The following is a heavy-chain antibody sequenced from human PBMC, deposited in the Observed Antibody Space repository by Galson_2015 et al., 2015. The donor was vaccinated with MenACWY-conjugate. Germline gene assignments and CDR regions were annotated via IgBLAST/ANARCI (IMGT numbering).Heavy chain of an antibody. J-gene: IGHJ4*02. CDR1: GFTFSNYG. CDR3: ARVGYGESVTPDDY. V-gene: IGHV3-33*01. CDR2: IWYDGSNK. D-gene: IGHD4-17*01. Sequence: SLRLSCAASGFTFSNYGMHWVRQAPGKGLEWVAIIWYDGSNKYYADSVKGRFTISRDNSKNTLYLQMNSLRAEDTAVYYCARVGYGESVTPDDYWGRGTLVTVSS.